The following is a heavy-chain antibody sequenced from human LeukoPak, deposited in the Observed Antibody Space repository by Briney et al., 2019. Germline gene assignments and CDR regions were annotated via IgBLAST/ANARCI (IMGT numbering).Heavy chain of an antibody. CDR2: ISGGGGIT. D-gene: IGHD2-2*01. CDR1: GFTFDSYA. Sequence: GGSLRLSCAASGFTFDSYAMTWVRQAPGKGLEWVSSISGGGGITNYADSVKGRFTISRDNSNYTLFLQMTSLRAEDTAVYYCAKYGVDCSSTSCYPLYYMDVWGKGTTVTVSS. CDR3: AKYGVDCSSTSCYPLYYMDV. V-gene: IGHV3-23*01. J-gene: IGHJ6*03.